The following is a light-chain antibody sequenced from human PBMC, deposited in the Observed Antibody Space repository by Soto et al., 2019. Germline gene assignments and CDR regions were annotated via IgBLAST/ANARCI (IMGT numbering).Light chain of an antibody. Sequence: GDRVSITCRASQRIGSWLTWYQQKPGKVPKLLIYDASHLTSGVPSRFSGSGSGTEFTLSISSLQPDDFATYYCQHYYTDPYMFGQGTKVDIK. J-gene: IGKJ1*01. CDR3: QHYYTDPYM. CDR1: QRIGSW. V-gene: IGKV1-5*01. CDR2: DAS.